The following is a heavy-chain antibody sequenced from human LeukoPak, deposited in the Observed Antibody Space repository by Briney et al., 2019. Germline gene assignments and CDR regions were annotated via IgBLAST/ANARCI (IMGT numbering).Heavy chain of an antibody. Sequence: SETLSLTCAVYGGSFSGYYWSWIRQPPGKGLEWIGEINHSGSTNYNPSLKSRVTISVDTSKNQFSLKLSSVTAADTAVHYCARGKYYDFWSGYSSWFDPWGQGTLVTVSS. V-gene: IGHV4-34*01. J-gene: IGHJ5*02. D-gene: IGHD3-3*01. CDR2: INHSGST. CDR1: GGSFSGYY. CDR3: ARGKYYDFWSGYSSWFDP.